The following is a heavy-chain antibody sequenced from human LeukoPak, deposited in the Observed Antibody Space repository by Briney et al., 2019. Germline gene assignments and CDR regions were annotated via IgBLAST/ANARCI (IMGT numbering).Heavy chain of an antibody. J-gene: IGHJ4*02. Sequence: PGGSLRLSCAASGFTVSSNYMSWVRQAPGKGLECVSVISSGGSAYYADSVKGRFTISRDNSKNTLYLQMNSLRAEDTAVYYCARGAAFDYWGQGTLVTVSS. CDR1: GFTVSSNY. V-gene: IGHV3-53*01. CDR2: ISSGGSA. CDR3: ARGAAFDY. D-gene: IGHD3-16*01.